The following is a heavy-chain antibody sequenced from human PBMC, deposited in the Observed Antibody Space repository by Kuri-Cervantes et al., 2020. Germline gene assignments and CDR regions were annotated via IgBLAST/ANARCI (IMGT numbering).Heavy chain of an antibody. D-gene: IGHD6-13*01. J-gene: IGHJ6*02. CDR3: ASTTQYSSSWHYYYYYGMDV. CDR1: GFTFSRYA. Sequence: ETLSLTCAASGFTFSRYAMTWVRQAPGKGLEWVSAISSNSDYIYYADSVKGRFTISRDNSKNTLYLQMNSLRAEDTAVYYCASTTQYSSSWHYYYYYGMDVWGQGTTVTVSS. V-gene: IGHV3-23*01. CDR2: ISSNSDYI.